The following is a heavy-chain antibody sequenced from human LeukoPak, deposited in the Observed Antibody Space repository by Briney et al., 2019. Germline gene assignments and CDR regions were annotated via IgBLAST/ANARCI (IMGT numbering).Heavy chain of an antibody. V-gene: IGHV4-4*07. CDR1: GGSLSTYY. CDR2: IYTSGST. D-gene: IGHD5-12*01. Sequence: SETLSLTCTVSGGSLSTYYWNWIRQPAGKGLGWIGRIYTSGSTNYNPSLKSRVTMSVDASKNQFSLKLSSVTAADTAVYYCARSSVNGYDYSWFDPWGQGTLVTVSS. J-gene: IGHJ5*02. CDR3: ARSSVNGYDYSWFDP.